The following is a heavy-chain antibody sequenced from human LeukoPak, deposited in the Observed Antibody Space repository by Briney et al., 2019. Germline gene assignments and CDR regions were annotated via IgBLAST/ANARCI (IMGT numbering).Heavy chain of an antibody. V-gene: IGHV1-69*13. D-gene: IGHD3-9*01. CDR3: ARVNDILTGYYNGYFNY. Sequence: SVKVSCKASGGTFSSYAISWVRQAPGQGLEWMGGIIPIFGTANYAQKFQGRVTITADESTSTAYMELSSLRSEDTAVYYCARVNDILTGYYNGYFNYWGQGTLVTVSS. CDR2: IIPIFGTA. J-gene: IGHJ4*02. CDR1: GGTFSSYA.